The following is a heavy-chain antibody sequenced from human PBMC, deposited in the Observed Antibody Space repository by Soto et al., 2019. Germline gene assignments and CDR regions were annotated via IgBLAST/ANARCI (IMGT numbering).Heavy chain of an antibody. CDR1: GYTFTSYY. V-gene: IGHV1-46*01. CDR3: ARSYYDREYGY. D-gene: IGHD3-22*01. CDR2: INPSGGST. Sequence: ASVKVSCKASGYTFTSYYMHWVRQAPGQGLEWMGIINPSGGSTNSAQKFQGRVTMTRDTSTSTVYMELSSLRSEDTAVYYCARSYYDREYGYWGQGTLVTVSS. J-gene: IGHJ4*02.